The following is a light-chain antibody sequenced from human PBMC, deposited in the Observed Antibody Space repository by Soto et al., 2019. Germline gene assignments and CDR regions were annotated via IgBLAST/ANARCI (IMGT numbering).Light chain of an antibody. J-gene: IGKJ1*01. CDR2: GAS. CDR3: QQYNNWPPWT. V-gene: IGKV3-15*01. CDR1: QSVSIS. Sequence: EIVMTQSPATLSVSPGERATLSCRASQSVSISLALYQQKPCHAPMLLIYGASTRATGIPARFSGSGSGTEFTLTISSLQSEDFAVYYCQQYNNWPPWTFGQGTKVDIK.